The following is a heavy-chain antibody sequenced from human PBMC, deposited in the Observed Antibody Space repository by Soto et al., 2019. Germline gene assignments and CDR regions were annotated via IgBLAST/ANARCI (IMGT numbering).Heavy chain of an antibody. J-gene: IGHJ4*02. CDR1: GFTFRGDA. CDR3: ARSEMTYNWND. Sequence: PGGSLRLSCAASGFTFRGDAMGWVRQAPGEGLGWVSSIIGRGEMTHYADSVKGRFTISRDNAKNTLYLQMESMRAEDTALYYCARSEMTYNWNDWGQGALVTVSS. V-gene: IGHV3-23*01. D-gene: IGHD1-20*01. CDR2: IIGRGEMT.